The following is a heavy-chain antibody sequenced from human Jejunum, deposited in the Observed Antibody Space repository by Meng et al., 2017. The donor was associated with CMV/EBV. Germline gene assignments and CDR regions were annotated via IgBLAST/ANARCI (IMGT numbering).Heavy chain of an antibody. J-gene: IGHJ6*02. D-gene: IGHD3-3*01. CDR3: ARDSRPYYDYWSGAYNNNYQGLDV. V-gene: IGHV4-39*07. CDR2: LYYTGSPP. Sequence: WIRQPTGKGLEWIGSLYYTGSPPYYSTSLESRVTISLDTSKNQFSLSLSSVTAADTAVYYCARDSRPYYDYWSGAYNNNYQGLDVWGQGTTVTVSS.